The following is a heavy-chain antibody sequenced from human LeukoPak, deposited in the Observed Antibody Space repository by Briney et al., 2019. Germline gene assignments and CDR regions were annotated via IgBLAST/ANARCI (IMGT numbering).Heavy chain of an antibody. Sequence: GGSLRLSCAASGFTFSSFAMNWVRQAPGKGLEWVSAISDSGGSTYYADSVKGRFTISRDNFKNTLYLQMNSLRAEDTAVYYCAKTRPLDSSSWSHGDYWGQGTLVTVSS. CDR3: AKTRPLDSSSWSHGDY. J-gene: IGHJ4*02. D-gene: IGHD6-13*01. CDR1: GFTFSSFA. V-gene: IGHV3-23*01. CDR2: ISDSGGST.